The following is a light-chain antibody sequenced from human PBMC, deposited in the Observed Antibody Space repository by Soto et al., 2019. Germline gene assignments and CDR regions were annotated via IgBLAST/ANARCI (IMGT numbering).Light chain of an antibody. V-gene: IGKV3-11*01. CDR2: DAS. CDR3: QQRSNWPPYT. J-gene: IGKJ2*01. CDR1: QSVSND. Sequence: EIVLTQSPATLSLSPGERATLSCRASQSVSNDLAWYQQKPGQAPRLLLYDASNRATGIPARFSGSGSGTDFNLTISSLEPEDFVVYYCQQRSNWPPYTFGQGTKLEI.